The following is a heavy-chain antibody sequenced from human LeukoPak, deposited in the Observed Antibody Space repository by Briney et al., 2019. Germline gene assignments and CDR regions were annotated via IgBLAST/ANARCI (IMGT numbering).Heavy chain of an antibody. CDR1: GGSISSYY. CDR2: IYTSGST. CDR3: ASGTSPGDWFDP. Sequence: SETLSLTCTVSGGSISSYYWSWIRQPAGKGLEWIGRIYTSGSTNYNPSPTSRFTMSGDTSKNQFSLKLSSVTAADAAVYYCASGTSPGDWFDPWGQGTLVTVSS. V-gene: IGHV4-4*07. D-gene: IGHD2-2*01. J-gene: IGHJ5*02.